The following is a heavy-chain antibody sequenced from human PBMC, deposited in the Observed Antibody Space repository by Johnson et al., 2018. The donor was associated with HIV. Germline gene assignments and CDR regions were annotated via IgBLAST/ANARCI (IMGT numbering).Heavy chain of an antibody. D-gene: IGHD4-17*01. J-gene: IGHJ3*01. V-gene: IGHV3-11*04. CDR1: GSTFSDYF. Sequence: QVQLVESGGGLVKPGGSLRLSCKASGSTFSDYFMSWIRQAPGKGLECISYISSSGSSIYYTDSLKGRFTISRDNAKNSLYLQMNSLKAEDTGVYYCARDSTPWGGEHVGYAFDLWGRGTLVTISS. CDR2: ISSSGSSI. CDR3: ARDSTPWGGEHVGYAFDL.